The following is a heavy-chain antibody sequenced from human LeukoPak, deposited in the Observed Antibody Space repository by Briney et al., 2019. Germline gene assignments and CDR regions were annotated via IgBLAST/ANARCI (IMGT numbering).Heavy chain of an antibody. CDR2: FDREDGET. Sequence: ASVKVSCKVSGYTLTELSMHWVRQAPAKGLEWMGGFDREDGETIYAQRFQGRVTMTEDTSTDTAYKELSSLRSEDTAVYYCATRNHLLGGYFNGAFDIWGQGTLVTVSS. J-gene: IGHJ3*02. D-gene: IGHD1-14*01. CDR1: GYTLTELS. V-gene: IGHV1-24*01. CDR3: ATRNHLLGGYFNGAFDI.